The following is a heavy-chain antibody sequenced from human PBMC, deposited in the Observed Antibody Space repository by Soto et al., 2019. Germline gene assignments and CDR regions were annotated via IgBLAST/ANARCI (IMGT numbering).Heavy chain of an antibody. CDR1: GVSISSYY. J-gene: IGHJ3*02. CDR2: IYYSGST. Sequence: SETLSLTCTVSGVSISSYYRSWIRQPPGKGLEWIGYIYYSGSTNYNPSLKSRVTISVDTSKNQFSLKLSPVTAADTAVYYCARVWGGAFDIWGQGTMVTVSS. D-gene: IGHD3-10*01. CDR3: ARVWGGAFDI. V-gene: IGHV4-59*01.